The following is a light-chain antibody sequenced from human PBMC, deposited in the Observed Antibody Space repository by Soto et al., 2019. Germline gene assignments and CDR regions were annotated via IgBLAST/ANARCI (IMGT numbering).Light chain of an antibody. J-gene: IGKJ5*01. CDR3: QQRSDWHLT. CDR2: DAS. Sequence: EIVLTQSPATLSLSPGETATLSCRASQSVSSYLGWFQQKPGQAPRLLIYDASNRATGIPARFSGSGSGTDFTLTISSLEPEDFAVYYCQQRSDWHLTFGQGTRLEIK. CDR1: QSVSSY. V-gene: IGKV3-11*01.